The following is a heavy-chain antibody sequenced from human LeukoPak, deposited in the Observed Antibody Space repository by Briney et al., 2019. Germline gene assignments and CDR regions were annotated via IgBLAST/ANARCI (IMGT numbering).Heavy chain of an antibody. D-gene: IGHD1-26*01. CDR2: IYNDGSSA. CDR1: GYSFTSYW. Sequence: GESLKISCKGSGYSFTSYWMHWVRQAPGKGLVWVSRIYNDGSSASYADSVKGRFTISRDNAKSTLYLQMNSLRAEDTAVYYCARVRGGSGSSYAADAFDIWGQGTMVTVSS. CDR3: ARVRGGSGSSYAADAFDI. J-gene: IGHJ3*02. V-gene: IGHV3-74*01.